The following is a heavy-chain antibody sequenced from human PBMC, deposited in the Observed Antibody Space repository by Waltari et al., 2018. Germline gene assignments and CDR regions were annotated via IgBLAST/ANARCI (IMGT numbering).Heavy chain of an antibody. V-gene: IGHV1-2*02. J-gene: IGHJ1*01. Sequence: QVQLVQSGAEVKKPGASVKVSCKASGYTFTGYYMQWVRQAPGQGPGWMGWSNPNRGGTNYAKKFQGRVTMTRDTSISTAYMELSRLRSDDTAVYYCARDALGYGGNSDFQHWGQGTLVTVSS. CDR3: ARDALGYGGNSDFQH. D-gene: IGHD4-17*01. CDR2: SNPNRGGT. CDR1: GYTFTGYY.